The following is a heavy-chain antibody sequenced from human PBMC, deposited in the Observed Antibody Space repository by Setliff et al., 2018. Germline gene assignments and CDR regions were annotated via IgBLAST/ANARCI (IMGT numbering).Heavy chain of an antibody. CDR3: ARQLSRRWLHTKRPGRYFDY. D-gene: IGHD5-12*01. J-gene: IGHJ4*02. V-gene: IGHV1-69*10. CDR2: IIPILGIA. CDR1: GGTFSSYA. Sequence: GASVKVSCKASGGTFSSYAISWVRQAPGQGLEWMGGIIPILGIANYAQKFQGRVTITADKSTSTACMELSSLRSEDTAVYYCARQLSRRWLHTKRPGRYFDYWGQGTLVTVSS.